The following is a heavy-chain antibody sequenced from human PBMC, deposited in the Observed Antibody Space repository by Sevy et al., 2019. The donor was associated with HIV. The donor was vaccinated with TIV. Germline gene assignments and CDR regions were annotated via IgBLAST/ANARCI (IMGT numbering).Heavy chain of an antibody. V-gene: IGHV4-34*01. CDR3: ARFRYYYDSSGHRGSRAFDI. D-gene: IGHD3-22*01. J-gene: IGHJ3*02. Sequence: SETLSLTCAVYGGSFSGYYWSWIRQPPGKGLEWIGEINHSGSTNYNPSLKSRVTISVDTSKNQFSLKLSSVTAADTAVYYCARFRYYYDSSGHRGSRAFDIWGQGTMVTVSS. CDR2: INHSGST. CDR1: GGSFSGYY.